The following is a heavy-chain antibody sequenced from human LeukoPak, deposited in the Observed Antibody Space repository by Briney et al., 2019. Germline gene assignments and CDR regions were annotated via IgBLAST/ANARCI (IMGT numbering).Heavy chain of an antibody. V-gene: IGHV1-69*13. CDR3: AREERTTWGYYYYYMDV. D-gene: IGHD1-7*01. J-gene: IGHJ6*03. CDR1: GGTFSSYA. CDR2: IIPIFGTA. Sequence: SVKVSCEASGGTFSSYAISWVRQAPGRGLEWMGGIIPIFGTANYAQKFQGRVTITADESTSTAYMELSSLRSEDTAVYYCAREERTTWGYYYYYMDVWGKGTTVTVSS.